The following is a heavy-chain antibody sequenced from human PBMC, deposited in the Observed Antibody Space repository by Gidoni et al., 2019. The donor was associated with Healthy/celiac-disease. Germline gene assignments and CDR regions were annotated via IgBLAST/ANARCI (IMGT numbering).Heavy chain of an antibody. CDR2: ISSSSSYI. D-gene: IGHD6-19*01. Sequence: EVQLVESGGGLVKPGGSLRLSCAASGFTFSSYSMNWVRQAPGKGLEWVSSISSSSSYIYYADSVKGRFTISRDNAKNSLYLQMNSLRAEDTAVYYCARDRIAVAGTIDYWGQGTLVTVSS. CDR1: GFTFSSYS. CDR3: ARDRIAVAGTIDY. V-gene: IGHV3-21*01. J-gene: IGHJ4*02.